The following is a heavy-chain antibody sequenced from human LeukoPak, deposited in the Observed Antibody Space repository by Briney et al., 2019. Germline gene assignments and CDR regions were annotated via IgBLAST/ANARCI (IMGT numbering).Heavy chain of an antibody. D-gene: IGHD6-19*01. J-gene: IGHJ4*02. Sequence: ASVKVSCKASGGTFSNYAISWVRQAPGQGLEWMGGIIPIFDTANYAQKFQGRVTMTTDTSTSTAYMELSRLRSDDTAVYYCAREGDIAVAGTFDYWGQGTLVTVSS. CDR3: AREGDIAVAGTFDY. CDR1: GGTFSNYA. V-gene: IGHV1-69*05. CDR2: IIPIFDTA.